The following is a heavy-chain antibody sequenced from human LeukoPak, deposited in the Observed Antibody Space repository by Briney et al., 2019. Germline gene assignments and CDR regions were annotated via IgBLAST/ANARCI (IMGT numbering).Heavy chain of an antibody. Sequence: SETLSLTCTVSGGSICSSSYYWGWVRQPPGKGLEWIGSIYYSGSTYYNPSLKSRVTISVDTSKNQFSLNLSSVTAADTAMYYCARSYCSSTSCYAVGYFDNWGQGTLVTVSS. D-gene: IGHD2-2*01. CDR3: ARSYCSSTSCYAVGYFDN. V-gene: IGHV4-39*01. J-gene: IGHJ4*02. CDR2: IYYSGST. CDR1: GGSICSSSYY.